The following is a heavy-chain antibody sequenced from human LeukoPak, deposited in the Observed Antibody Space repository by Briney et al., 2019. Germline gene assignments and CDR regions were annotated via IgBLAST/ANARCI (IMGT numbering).Heavy chain of an antibody. CDR1: GYTFTSYG. V-gene: IGHV1-18*01. CDR3: ARMYYDFWSGYSTFDP. D-gene: IGHD3-3*01. Sequence: ASVKVSCKASGYTFTSYGISWVRQAPGQGLEWMGWISAYNGNANCAQKLQGRVTMTTDTSTSTAYMELRSLRSDDTAVYYCARMYYDFWSGYSTFDPWGQGTLVTVSS. J-gene: IGHJ5*02. CDR2: ISAYNGNA.